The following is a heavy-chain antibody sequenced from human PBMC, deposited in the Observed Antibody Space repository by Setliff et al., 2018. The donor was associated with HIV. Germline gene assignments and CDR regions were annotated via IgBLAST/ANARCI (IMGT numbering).Heavy chain of an antibody. J-gene: IGHJ5*02. V-gene: IGHV1-69*05. Sequence: GASVKVSCKVSGYTFSDYYMHWVQQAPGKGLEWMGGIIPIFGTTNYAQKFQGRVTITTDESTTTAYMELSSLRSEDTAVYYCARDQPTVYYTSWYDSGEYDWFDPWGQGTLVTVSS. D-gene: IGHD6-13*01. CDR2: IIPIFGTT. CDR1: GYTFSDYY. CDR3: ARDQPTVYYTSWYDSGEYDWFDP.